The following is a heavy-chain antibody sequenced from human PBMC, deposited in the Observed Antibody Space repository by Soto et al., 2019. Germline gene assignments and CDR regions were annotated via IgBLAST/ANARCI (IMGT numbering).Heavy chain of an antibody. CDR3: VKAGQESRNYFYFGMDV. CDR1: GDPMRSYY. V-gene: IGHV4-59*01. CDR2: IYHSAST. Sequence: PSETLSLTCTVSGDPMRSYYWSWIRQAPGKGLEWIGYIYHSASTNYNPSLESRVTISIDTAKKQFSLKMSSVTAADTAVYYCVKAGQESRNYFYFGMDVWGHGITVTVSS. J-gene: IGHJ6*02.